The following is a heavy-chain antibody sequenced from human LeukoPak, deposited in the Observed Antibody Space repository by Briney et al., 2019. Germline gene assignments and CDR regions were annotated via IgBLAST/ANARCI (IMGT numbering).Heavy chain of an antibody. CDR3: ARDADRHDSLDY. CDR1: GGSISSGSYY. Sequence: PSQTLSLTCTVSGGSISSGSYYWSWIRQPAGKGLEWIGRIYTSGSTNYNPSLKSRVTISVDTSKNQFSLKLSSVTAADTAVYYCARDADRHDSLDYWGQGTLVTVSS. J-gene: IGHJ4*02. D-gene: IGHD3-22*01. CDR2: IYTSGST. V-gene: IGHV4-61*02.